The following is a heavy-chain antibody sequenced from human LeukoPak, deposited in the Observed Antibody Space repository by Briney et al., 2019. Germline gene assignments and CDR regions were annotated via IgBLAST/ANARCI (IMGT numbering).Heavy chain of an antibody. V-gene: IGHV4-61*02. CDR1: GGSISSGSYY. Sequence: SETLSLTCTDSGGSISSGSYYWSWIRQPAGKGLEWIGRIYTSGSTKYNPSPKSRVTISVDTSKNQFSLKLSSVTAADTAVYYCARDSGHVWGKGTTVTVSA. CDR2: IYTSGST. J-gene: IGHJ6*04. CDR3: ARDSGHV.